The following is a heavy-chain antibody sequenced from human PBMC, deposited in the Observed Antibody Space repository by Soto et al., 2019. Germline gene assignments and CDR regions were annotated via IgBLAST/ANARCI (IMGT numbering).Heavy chain of an antibody. CDR2: IIPIFGTA. D-gene: IGHD1-26*01. V-gene: IGHV1-69*01. CDR3: ARDGGRHSVGIDY. CDR1: GGTFSSYS. J-gene: IGHJ4*02. Sequence: QVQLVQSGAEVKKSGSSVKVSCKASGGTFSSYSINWVRQAPGQGLEWMGEIIPIFGTANYAQKFQGRVTITADASTNSAYMELSSMSSEDTAVYYCARDGGRHSVGIDYWGQGTLVTVSS.